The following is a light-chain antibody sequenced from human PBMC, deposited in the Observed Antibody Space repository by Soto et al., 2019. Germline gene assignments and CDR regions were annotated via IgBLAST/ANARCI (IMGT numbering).Light chain of an antibody. CDR2: GAY. V-gene: IGKV3-15*01. CDR3: QHYNYWPPKT. J-gene: IGKJ1*01. CDR1: QSLSSS. Sequence: EIVLTQSPGTLSMSPGERATLSCRASQSLSSSSLAWYQQKPGQAPRLLIYGAYTRATGIPARFSGSGSGTDFTLTISSLQSEDFAVYYCQHYNYWPPKTFGQGTKVDIK.